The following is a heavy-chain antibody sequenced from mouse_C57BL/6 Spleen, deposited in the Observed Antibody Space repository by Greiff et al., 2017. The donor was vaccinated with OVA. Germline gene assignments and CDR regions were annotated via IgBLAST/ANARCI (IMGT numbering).Heavy chain of an antibody. CDR3: ARDKGGDGYPFAY. CDR1: GFTFSDYY. Sequence: EVKLVESEGGLVQPGSSLKLSCTASGFTFSDYYMAWVRQVPEKGLEWVANINYDGSSTYYLDSLKSRFIISRDNAKNILYLQMSSLKSEDTATYYCARDKGGDGYPFAYWGQGTLVTVSA. V-gene: IGHV5-16*01. J-gene: IGHJ3*01. CDR2: INYDGSST. D-gene: IGHD2-3*01.